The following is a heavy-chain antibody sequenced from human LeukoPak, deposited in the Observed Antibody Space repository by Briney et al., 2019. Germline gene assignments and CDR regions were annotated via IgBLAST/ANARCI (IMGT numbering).Heavy chain of an antibody. D-gene: IGHD3-22*01. V-gene: IGHV3-23*01. J-gene: IGHJ4*02. CDR2: ISGSGSYT. Sequence: GGSLRLSCAASGFSFSDHYMSWIRQAPGKGLEWVSAISGSGSYTDYADSVKGRFTISKDNSKNTVYMRMSSLRAEDTALYYCAKRRYDSSGHFDSWGQGTLVTVSS. CDR3: AKRRYDSSGHFDS. CDR1: GFSFSDHY.